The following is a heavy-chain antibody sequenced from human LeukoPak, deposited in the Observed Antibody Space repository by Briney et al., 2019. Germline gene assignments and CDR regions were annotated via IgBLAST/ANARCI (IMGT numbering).Heavy chain of an antibody. J-gene: IGHJ4*02. D-gene: IGHD6-19*01. CDR2: ISAYNGNT. Sequence: ASVKVSCKASGYTFTFTSYGISWVRQAPGQGLEWMGWISAYNGNTNYAQKLQGRVTMTTDTSTSTAYMELRSLRSEDTAVYYCASHTYGIAVDWGQGTLVTVSS. V-gene: IGHV1-18*01. CDR1: GYTFTFTSYG. CDR3: ASHTYGIAVD.